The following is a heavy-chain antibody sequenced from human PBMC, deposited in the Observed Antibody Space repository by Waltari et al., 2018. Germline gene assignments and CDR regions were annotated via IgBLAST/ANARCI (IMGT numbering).Heavy chain of an antibody. Sequence: QVQLVQSGAEVKKPGSSVKVSCKASGGTFSSYAISWVRQAPGQGLEWMGGIIPSLGIANYAQEFQGRVTITAYKSTSTAYMELSSLRSEDTAVYYCARGSTSWDYFDYWGQGTLVTVSS. D-gene: IGHD2-2*01. CDR3: ARGSTSWDYFDY. J-gene: IGHJ4*02. CDR2: IIPSLGIA. CDR1: GGTFSSYA. V-gene: IGHV1-69*10.